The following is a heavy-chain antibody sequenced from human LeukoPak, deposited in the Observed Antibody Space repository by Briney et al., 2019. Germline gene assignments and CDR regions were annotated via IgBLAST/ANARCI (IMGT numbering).Heavy chain of an antibody. CDR1: GGSISSYY. J-gene: IGHJ4*02. CDR3: ARHRWGIAAAGPDC. Sequence: SETLSLTCTVSGGSISSYYWSWIRQPPGKGLERIGYIYTSGSTNYNPFLKSRVTISVDTSKNQFSLKLSSVTAADTAVYYCARHRWGIAAAGPDCWGQGTLVTVSS. CDR2: IYTSGST. D-gene: IGHD6-13*01. V-gene: IGHV4-4*09.